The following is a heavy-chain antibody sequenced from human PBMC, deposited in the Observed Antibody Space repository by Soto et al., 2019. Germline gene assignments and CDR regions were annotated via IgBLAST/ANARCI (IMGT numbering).Heavy chain of an antibody. CDR3: ARAMHGSGSYSDY. D-gene: IGHD3-10*01. Sequence: SETLSLTCTVSGGSISSGDYYWSWIRQPPGKGLEWIGYIYYSGSTYYNPSLKSRVTISVDTSKNQFSLKLSSVTAADTAVYYCARAMHGSGSYSDYWGQGTLVTVSS. J-gene: IGHJ4*02. V-gene: IGHV4-30-4*01. CDR2: IYYSGST. CDR1: GGSISSGDYY.